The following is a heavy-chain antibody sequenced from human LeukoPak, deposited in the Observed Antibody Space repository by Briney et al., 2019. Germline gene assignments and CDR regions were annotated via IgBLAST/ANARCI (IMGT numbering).Heavy chain of an antibody. CDR1: GFTFDDHA. J-gene: IGHJ4*02. Sequence: PGRSLRLSCAASGFTFDDHAMHWVRQAPGKGLEWVSGISWNSGSIGYADSVKGRFTISRDNAKNSLYLQMNSLRAEDMALYYCAANSGSCSAGFGFDYWGQGTLVTVSS. D-gene: IGHD2-15*01. CDR3: AANSGSCSAGFGFDY. V-gene: IGHV3-9*03. CDR2: ISWNSGSI.